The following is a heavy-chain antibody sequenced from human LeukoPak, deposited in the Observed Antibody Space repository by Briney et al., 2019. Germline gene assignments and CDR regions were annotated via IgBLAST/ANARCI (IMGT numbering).Heavy chain of an antibody. Sequence: PGGSLTLSCAASGFTFSSYGIHWLRQAPGKGLEWFAFIRSDGRNEYYADSVEGRFTISRDKSKNILYLQMSSLTVEDTAVYYCASAGHYGDYYYYYMDVWGKGTTVTVSS. CDR1: GFTFSSYG. D-gene: IGHD4-17*01. J-gene: IGHJ6*03. CDR2: IRSDGRNE. V-gene: IGHV3-30*02. CDR3: ASAGHYGDYYYYYMDV.